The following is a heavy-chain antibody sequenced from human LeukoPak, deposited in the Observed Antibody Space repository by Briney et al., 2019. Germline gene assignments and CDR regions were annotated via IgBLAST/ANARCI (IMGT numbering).Heavy chain of an antibody. CDR3: ARGVPFRDGYNYFDY. V-gene: IGHV4-34*01. CDR1: GGSFSGYY. J-gene: IGHJ4*02. CDR2: INHSGST. D-gene: IGHD5-24*01. Sequence: SETLSLTCAVYGGSFSGYYWSWIRQPPGKGLEWIGEINHSGSTNYNPSLKSRVTISVDTSKNQFSLKLSSVAAADAAVYYCARGVPFRDGYNYFDYWGQGTLVTFSS.